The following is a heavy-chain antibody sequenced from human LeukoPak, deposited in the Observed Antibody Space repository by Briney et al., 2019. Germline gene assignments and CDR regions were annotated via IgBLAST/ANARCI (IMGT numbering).Heavy chain of an antibody. D-gene: IGHD3-22*01. CDR1: GFSFSSYG. Sequence: GGSLRLSCAASGFSFSSYGMNWVRQAPGKGPEWVSSISSSSSYIYYADSLKGRFTISRDNAKNSLYLQMNSLRAEDTAVYYCARDPHAYYYDSSGYYYYWGQGTLVTVSS. CDR3: ARDPHAYYYDSSGYYYY. J-gene: IGHJ4*02. V-gene: IGHV3-21*01. CDR2: ISSSSSYI.